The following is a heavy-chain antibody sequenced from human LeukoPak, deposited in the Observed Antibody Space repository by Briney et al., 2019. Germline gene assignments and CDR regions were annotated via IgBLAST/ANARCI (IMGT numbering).Heavy chain of an antibody. CDR3: ARAHPNGRWFGELYHFDY. CDR2: IYTSGST. CDR1: GGSISSYY. J-gene: IGHJ4*02. D-gene: IGHD3-10*01. V-gene: IGHV4-4*07. Sequence: SETLSLTCTVSGGSISSYYWSWIRQPAGKGLEWIGRIYTSGSTNYNPSLKSRVTMSVDTSKNQFSLKLSSVTAADTAVYYCARAHPNGRWFGELYHFDYWGQGTLVTVSS.